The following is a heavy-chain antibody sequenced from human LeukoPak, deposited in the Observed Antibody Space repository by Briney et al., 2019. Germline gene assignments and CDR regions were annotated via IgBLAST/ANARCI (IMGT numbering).Heavy chain of an antibody. CDR3: AKRGVVIRVILVGFHKQAYYFES. V-gene: IGHV3-23*01. J-gene: IGHJ4*02. CDR1: GITLSNYG. CDR2: ISDNGGTT. D-gene: IGHD3-22*01. Sequence: PGGSLRLSCVVSGITLSNYGMSGVRQAPRRGGECGAGISDNGGTTNYADSVKGRFTVSRDNPKNTLYLQMNSMRAEDTAVYFCAKRGVVIRVILVGFHKQAYYFESWGQGVLVTVSS.